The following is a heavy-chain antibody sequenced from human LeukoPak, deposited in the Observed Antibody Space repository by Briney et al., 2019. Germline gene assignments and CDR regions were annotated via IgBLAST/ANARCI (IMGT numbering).Heavy chain of an antibody. J-gene: IGHJ4*02. V-gene: IGHV3-7*01. Sequence: PGGSLRLSCAASGFTVSSNYMSWVRQAPGKGLEWVANIKQDGSEKYYVDSVKGRFTISRDNAKNSLYLQMNSLRAEDTAVYYCAREVYSSSSELDYWGQGTLVTVSS. CDR3: AREVYSSSSELDY. CDR1: GFTVSSNY. CDR2: IKQDGSEK. D-gene: IGHD6-6*01.